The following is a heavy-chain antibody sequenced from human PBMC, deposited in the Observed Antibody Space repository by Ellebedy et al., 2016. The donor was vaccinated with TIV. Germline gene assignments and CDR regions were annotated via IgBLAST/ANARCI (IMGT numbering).Heavy chain of an antibody. V-gene: IGHV3-23*01. D-gene: IGHD3-22*01. CDR2: ISASGEGI. Sequence: GGSLRLSCAASGFTFSIFAMSWVRQAPGKGLEWVSTISASGEGIYYADSVNGRFTISRDNAKNTLYLQMNSLRAEDTAVYYCAKRDSSGYYYASLFDYWGQGTLVTVSS. J-gene: IGHJ4*02. CDR3: AKRDSSGYYYASLFDY. CDR1: GFTFSIFA.